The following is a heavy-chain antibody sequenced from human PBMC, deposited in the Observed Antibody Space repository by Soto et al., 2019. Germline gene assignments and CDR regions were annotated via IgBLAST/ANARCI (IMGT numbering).Heavy chain of an antibody. D-gene: IGHD3-10*01. CDR3: ATVMLVRGAYYVDV. CDR2: TYYRSKWYY. CDR1: GDSVTGNTAG. J-gene: IGHJ6*02. Sequence: SQTLSLTCVISGDSVTGNTAGWNWTRQSPSRGLEWLGRTYYRSKWYYDYAGSVKGRMTINPDTSRNQFSLQLNSVSPEDTAVYYCATVMLVRGAYYVDVSGQGTTVTVSS. V-gene: IGHV6-1*01.